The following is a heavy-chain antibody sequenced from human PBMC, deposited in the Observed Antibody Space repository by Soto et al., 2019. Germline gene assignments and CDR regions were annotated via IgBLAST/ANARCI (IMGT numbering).Heavy chain of an antibody. CDR1: GFTIYKND. CDR2: IHFDGSA. CDR3: AAYGPYSGDGY. V-gene: IGHV3-66*01. J-gene: IGHJ4*02. D-gene: IGHD4-17*01. Sequence: EVQLVQSGRGLVQPGGSLRLSCVASGFTIYKNDMIWVRQAPGKGLEWVAHIHFDGSAYYADSVKGRVTISKDKSMNTLCLKTNSLSSEDTAVDYCAAYGPYSGDGYWGQGTLVTVSS.